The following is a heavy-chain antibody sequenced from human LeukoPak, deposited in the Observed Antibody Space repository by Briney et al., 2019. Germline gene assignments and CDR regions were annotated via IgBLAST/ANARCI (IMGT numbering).Heavy chain of an antibody. CDR1: GGTFSSYA. D-gene: IGHD3-10*01. Sequence: SVKVSCKASGGTFSSYAISWVRQAPGQGLEWMGRIIPILGIANYAQKFQGRVTITADKSTSTAYMELSSLRSEDTAVYYCARDRVAYPRMVRGAHGMDVWGQGTTVTVSS. J-gene: IGHJ6*02. CDR3: ARDRVAYPRMVRGAHGMDV. V-gene: IGHV1-69*04. CDR2: IIPILGIA.